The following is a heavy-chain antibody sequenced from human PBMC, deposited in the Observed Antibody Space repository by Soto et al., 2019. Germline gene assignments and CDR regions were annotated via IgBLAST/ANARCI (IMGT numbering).Heavy chain of an antibody. CDR2: IKDDGGDE. CDR3: AGGSGWISDT. V-gene: IGHV3-7*05. Sequence: EVQLVESGGGLVQPGGSLRLSCGASGCTFSPYWMSWVRQAPGKGLEWVAIIKDDGGDELYLEAVRGRFTISRDNAKKSLYLAMDSLRVEDTAVYYCAGGSGWISDTWGQGTLVTVSS. CDR1: GCTFSPYW. D-gene: IGHD6-19*01. J-gene: IGHJ5*02.